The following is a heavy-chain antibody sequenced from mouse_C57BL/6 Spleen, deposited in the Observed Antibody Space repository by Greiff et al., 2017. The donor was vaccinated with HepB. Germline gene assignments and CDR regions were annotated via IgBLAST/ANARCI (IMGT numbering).Heavy chain of an antibody. J-gene: IGHJ4*01. V-gene: IGHV5-17*01. Sequence: EVNLVESGGGLVKPGGSLKLSCAASGFTFSDYGMHWVRQAPEKGLEWVAYISSGSSTIYYADTVKGRFTISRDNAKNTLFLQMTSLRSEDTAMYYCARNYGSSYKDAMDYWGQGTSVTVSS. CDR3: ARNYGSSYKDAMDY. CDR1: GFTFSDYG. CDR2: ISSGSSTI. D-gene: IGHD1-1*01.